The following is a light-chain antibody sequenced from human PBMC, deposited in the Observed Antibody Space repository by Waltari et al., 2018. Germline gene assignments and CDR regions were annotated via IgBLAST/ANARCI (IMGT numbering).Light chain of an antibody. V-gene: IGKV1-5*03. CDR2: KAS. J-gene: IGKJ3*01. CDR1: QGISSW. CDR3: QQYNSYPFT. Sequence: DIQMTQSPSTLSASVGDRVTIACRASQGISSWLAWYQQKPGKAPKLLIYKASSLESGVPSRFSGSGSGTEFTLTISSLQPDDFATYYCQQYNSYPFTFGPGTKVDIK.